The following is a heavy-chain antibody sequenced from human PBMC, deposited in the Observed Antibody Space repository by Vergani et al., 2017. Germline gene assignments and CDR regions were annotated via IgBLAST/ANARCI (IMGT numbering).Heavy chain of an antibody. CDR1: GYSISSGYY. V-gene: IGHV4-38-2*02. J-gene: IGHJ4*02. CDR3: ASRRDY. CDR2: IYHSGST. Sequence: QVQLQESGPGLVKPSETLSLTCTVSGYSISSGYYWGWIRQPPGKGMEWIGEIYHSGSTNYNPSLKSRVTRSVDKSKNQFSLKLSSVTAADTAVYYWASRRDYWGQGTLVTVSS.